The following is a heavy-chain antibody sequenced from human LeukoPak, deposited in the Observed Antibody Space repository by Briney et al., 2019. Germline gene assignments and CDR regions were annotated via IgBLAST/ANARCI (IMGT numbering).Heavy chain of an antibody. J-gene: IGHJ4*02. Sequence: GSLRLSCVASGFTFSNYGMHWVRQAPGKGLEWVSAISGSGGSTYYADSVKGRFTISRDNSKNTLYLQMNSLRAEDTAVYYCAKADTPGYSSSWPFDYWGQGTLVTVSS. CDR2: ISGSGGST. CDR3: AKADTPGYSSSWPFDY. D-gene: IGHD6-13*01. V-gene: IGHV3-23*01. CDR1: GFTFSNYG.